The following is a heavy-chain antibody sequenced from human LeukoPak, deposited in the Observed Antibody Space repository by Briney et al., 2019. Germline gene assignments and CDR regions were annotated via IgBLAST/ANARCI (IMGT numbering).Heavy chain of an antibody. CDR3: TKVPDTWLQADP. J-gene: IGHJ5*02. D-gene: IGHD2-2*01. Sequence: RTSETLSLTCTVPGGSICKSSSYWGWIRQPPGKGLEWIGTIYYSGSTYYNPSLKSRVTISLATSKNQFSLKLSSVTAADTAVYFCTKVPDTWLQADPWGQGTLVTVSS. CDR1: GGSICKSSSY. V-gene: IGHV4-39*01. CDR2: IYYSGST.